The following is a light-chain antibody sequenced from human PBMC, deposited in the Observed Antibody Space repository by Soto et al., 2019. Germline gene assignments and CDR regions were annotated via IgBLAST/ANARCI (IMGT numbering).Light chain of an antibody. CDR3: FSFTTDWTHV. J-gene: IGLJ1*01. CDR1: SSDVDAYNY. Sequence: QSVLTQPASVSGSPGQSITISCTGTSSDVDAYNYVSWFQQHPGKAPTLIISEVSNRPSGVSNRFSGSKSGNAASLTISGLQAEDEADYFCFSFTTDWTHVFGTGTKVTVL. CDR2: EVS. V-gene: IGLV2-14*01.